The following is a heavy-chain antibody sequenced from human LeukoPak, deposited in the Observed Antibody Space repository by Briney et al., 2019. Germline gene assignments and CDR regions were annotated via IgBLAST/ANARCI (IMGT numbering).Heavy chain of an antibody. Sequence: SETLSLTCTVSGGSVSSGSYYWSWIRQPPGKGLEWIGYIYYSGSTNYNPSLKSRVTISVDTSKNQFSLKLSSVTAADTAVYYCARDLRSNGCCGWFDPWGQGTLVTVSS. CDR3: ARDLRSNGCCGWFDP. CDR2: IYYSGST. CDR1: GGSVSSGSYY. D-gene: IGHD6-19*01. V-gene: IGHV4-61*01. J-gene: IGHJ5*02.